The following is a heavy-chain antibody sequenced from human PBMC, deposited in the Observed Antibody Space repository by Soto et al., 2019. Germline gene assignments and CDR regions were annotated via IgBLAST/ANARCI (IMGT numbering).Heavy chain of an antibody. D-gene: IGHD3-9*01. CDR2: ISPHNFNT. J-gene: IGHJ4*02. CDR1: GYTFPHFY. CDR3: ARDEGGYDILTGYYKAHHFDY. V-gene: IGHV1-18*01. Sequence: QVHLEQSGAEVKTPGDSVKVSCKASGYTFPHFYITWVRQAPGQGLEWMGAISPHNFNTNFAQKFKGRVTLTTDTSTNTAYMELRSLTSDDTAVYYCARDEGGYDILTGYYKAHHFDYWGQGVLVTVSS.